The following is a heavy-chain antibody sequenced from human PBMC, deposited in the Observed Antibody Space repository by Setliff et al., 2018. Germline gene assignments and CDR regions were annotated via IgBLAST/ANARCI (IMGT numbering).Heavy chain of an antibody. CDR3: AKTKGFVDGWLDP. Sequence: RASVKVSCKASGYSFSDYGISWVRQAPGQGLEWMGWISAYNGNTKYAQKLQGRVTLTTDTSTGTAYMEVRSLRSDDTAVYFCAKTKGFVDGWLDPWGQGTLVTVS. D-gene: IGHD3-10*01. V-gene: IGHV1-18*01. J-gene: IGHJ5*02. CDR2: ISAYNGNT. CDR1: GYSFSDYG.